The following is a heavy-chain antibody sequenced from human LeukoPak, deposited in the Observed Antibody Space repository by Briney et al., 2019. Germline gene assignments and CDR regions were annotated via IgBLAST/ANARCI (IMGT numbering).Heavy chain of an antibody. V-gene: IGHV4-4*07. D-gene: IGHD2-21*02. CDR1: GGPISDYF. CDR3: ARDVALSYCGGDCLPEY. Sequence: SETLSLTCTVSGGPISDYFWSWIRQPAGKGLEWIGRIYTSGSTDYSPSLKSRVTMSVDTSNNRFSLKLSSVTAADTAMYYCARDVALSYCGGDCLPEYWGQGTLVTVSP. CDR2: IYTSGST. J-gene: IGHJ4*02.